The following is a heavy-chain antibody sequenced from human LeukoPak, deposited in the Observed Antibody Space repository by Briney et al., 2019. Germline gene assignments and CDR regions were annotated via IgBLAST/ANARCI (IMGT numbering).Heavy chain of an antibody. CDR3: AKVDGVRAAPGRGRVHS. CDR2: ICGSGGST. D-gene: IGHD6-13*01. CDR1: GFAFSSYV. V-gene: IGHV3-23*01. J-gene: IGHJ4*02. Sequence: GGSLRLSCAASGFAFSSYVMIWVRQAPGKGLEWVSGICGSGGSTYDADSVKGRFTVSRDNSKSTLCLQLNSLRGDDTAVYYCAKVDGVRAAPGRGRVHSWGQGTLVSVSS.